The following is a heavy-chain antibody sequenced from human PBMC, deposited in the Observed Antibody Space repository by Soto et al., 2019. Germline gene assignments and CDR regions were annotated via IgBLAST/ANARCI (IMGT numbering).Heavy chain of an antibody. D-gene: IGHD3-22*01. Sequence: GGSLRLSCAASGFTFSSYWMSWVRQAPGKGLEWVANIKQDGSEKYYVDSVKGRFTISRDNAKNSLYLQMNSLRAEDTAVYYCARDFDGYYYEDVDYWGQGTLVTVSS. V-gene: IGHV3-7*05. J-gene: IGHJ4*02. CDR1: GFTFSSYW. CDR3: ARDFDGYYYEDVDY. CDR2: IKQDGSEK.